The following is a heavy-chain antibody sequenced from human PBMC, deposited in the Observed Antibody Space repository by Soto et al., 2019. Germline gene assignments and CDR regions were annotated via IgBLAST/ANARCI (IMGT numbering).Heavy chain of an antibody. D-gene: IGHD2-15*01. CDR1: GYTFTGYY. J-gene: IGHJ4*02. CDR2: INPNSGGT. CDR3: ARDRYCSGGSCYNLGY. V-gene: IGHV1-2*02. Sequence: ASVNVSCKASGYTFTGYYMHWVRQAPGQGLEWMGWINPNSGGTNYAQKFQGRVTMTRDTSISTAYMELSRLRSDDTAVYYCARDRYCSGGSCYNLGYWGQGTLVTVSS.